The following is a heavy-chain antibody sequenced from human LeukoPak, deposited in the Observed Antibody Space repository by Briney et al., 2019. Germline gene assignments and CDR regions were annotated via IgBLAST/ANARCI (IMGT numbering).Heavy chain of an antibody. CDR3: AREIRYYGSGIFAFDI. CDR1: GGSISSYY. Sequence: AETLSLTCTVSGGSISSYYWSWIRQPAGKGLEWVGRIYTSGSTNYNPSLKSRVTMSVDTSKNQFSLKLSSVTAADTAVYYCAREIRYYGSGIFAFDIWGQGTMVTVSS. J-gene: IGHJ3*02. D-gene: IGHD3-10*01. V-gene: IGHV4-4*07. CDR2: IYTSGST.